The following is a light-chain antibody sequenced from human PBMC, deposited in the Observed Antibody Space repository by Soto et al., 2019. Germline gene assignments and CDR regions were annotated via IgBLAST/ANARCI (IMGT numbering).Light chain of an antibody. CDR3: QQYNSYSWT. CDR1: QTISSW. Sequence: DIQMTQSPSTLSGSVGDRVTITCRASQTISSWLAWYQQKPGKAPKLLIYKASTLKSGVQSRFSGSGSGTEFTLTIRSLQPDDFATYYCQQYNSYSWTFGQGTKVDIK. CDR2: KAS. J-gene: IGKJ1*01. V-gene: IGKV1-5*03.